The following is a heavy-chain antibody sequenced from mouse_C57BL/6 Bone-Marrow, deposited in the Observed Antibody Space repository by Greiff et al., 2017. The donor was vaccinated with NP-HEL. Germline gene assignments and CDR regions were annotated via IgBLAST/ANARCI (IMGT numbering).Heavy chain of an antibody. CDR3: ARYPYGSSYGGYFSV. D-gene: IGHD1-1*01. Sequence: QVQLQQSGPELVKPGASVKISCKASGYAFSSSWMNWVKQRPGKGLEWIGRIYPGDGDTNYNGKFKGKATLTADKSSSTAYMQLNSLKSEDSTVHFCARYPYGSSYGGYFSVRGTGKTVTVTP. V-gene: IGHV1-82*01. CDR2: IYPGDGDT. CDR1: GYAFSSSW. J-gene: IGHJ1*03.